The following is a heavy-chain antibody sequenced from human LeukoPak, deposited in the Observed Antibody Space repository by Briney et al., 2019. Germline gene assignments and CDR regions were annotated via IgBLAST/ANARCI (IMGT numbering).Heavy chain of an antibody. CDR2: IRYDGSNK. CDR1: GFTFSSYG. V-gene: IGHV3-30*02. CDR3: ARDSGYGGSFETQNWFDP. D-gene: IGHD5-12*01. Sequence: GGSLRLSCAASGFTFSSYGMHWVRQAPGKGLEWVAFIRYDGSNKYYADSVKGRFTISRDNSKNTLYLQMNSLRAEDTAVYYCARDSGYGGSFETQNWFDPWGQGTLVTVSS. J-gene: IGHJ5*02.